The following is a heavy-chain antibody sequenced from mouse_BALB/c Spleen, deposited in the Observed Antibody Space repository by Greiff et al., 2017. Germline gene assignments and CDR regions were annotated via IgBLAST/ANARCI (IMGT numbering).Heavy chain of an antibody. CDR3: ASHSFAY. V-gene: IGHV1-19*01. CDR1: GYTFTDYY. Sequence: DVQLQESGPELVKPGASVKMSCKASGYTFTDYYMDWVKQSHGESFEWIGRVNPYNGGTSYNQKFKGKATLTVDKSSSTAYMELNSLTSEDSAVYYCASHSFAYWGQGTLVTVSA. CDR2: VNPYNGGT. J-gene: IGHJ3*01.